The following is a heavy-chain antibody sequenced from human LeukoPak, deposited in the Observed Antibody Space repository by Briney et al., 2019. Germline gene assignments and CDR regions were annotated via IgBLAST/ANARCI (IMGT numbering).Heavy chain of an antibody. CDR3: ARDSEYSSSLPLDY. Sequence: GGSLRLSCAASGFTFSSYWMCWVRQAPGKGLEWVANIKQDGSEKYYVDSVKGRFTISRDNAKNSLYLQMNSLRAEDTAVYYCARDSEYSSSLPLDYWGQGTLVTVSS. CDR2: IKQDGSEK. V-gene: IGHV3-7*01. CDR1: GFTFSSYW. J-gene: IGHJ4*02. D-gene: IGHD6-6*01.